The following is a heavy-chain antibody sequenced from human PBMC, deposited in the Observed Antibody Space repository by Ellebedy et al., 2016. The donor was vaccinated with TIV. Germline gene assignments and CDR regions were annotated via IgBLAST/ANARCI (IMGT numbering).Heavy chain of an antibody. CDR3: VKEGQVSADATVYFHH. J-gene: IGHJ1*01. CDR1: GYTFRSYG. V-gene: IGHV1-18*04. Sequence: ASVTVSCXASGYTFRSYGISWVRQAPGQGLEWMGWISPYDDNTKYAQSLQGRVSMTRDTSTSTAYMELRSLRSDDTAMYYCVKEGQVSADATVYFHHWGQGTLVTVSS. CDR2: ISPYDDNT. D-gene: IGHD5/OR15-5a*01.